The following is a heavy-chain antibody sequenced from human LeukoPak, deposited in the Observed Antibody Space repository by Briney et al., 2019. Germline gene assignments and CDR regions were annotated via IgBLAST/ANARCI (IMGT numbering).Heavy chain of an antibody. D-gene: IGHD3-22*01. V-gene: IGHV3-7*01. CDR3: ARESYDSSGYDY. J-gene: IGHJ4*02. CDR1: GFAFSSSW. Sequence: GGSLRLSCAASGFAFSSSWMSWVRQAPGKGLEWVANIKQDGSEEYYVDSVKGRFTISRDNAKNSLYLQMNSLRAEDTAVYYCARESYDSSGYDYWGQGTLVTVSS. CDR2: IKQDGSEE.